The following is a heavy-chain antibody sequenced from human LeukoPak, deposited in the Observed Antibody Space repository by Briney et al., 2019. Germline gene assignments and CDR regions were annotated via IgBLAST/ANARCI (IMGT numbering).Heavy chain of an antibody. Sequence: ASVKVSCKASGYTFTGYYMHWVRQVPGQGLEWMGWINPNSGGTNYAQKFQGWVTMTRDTSISTAYMELSRLRSDDTAVYYCARDWVAAAGPYYYYYGMDVWGQGTTVTDSS. D-gene: IGHD6-13*01. CDR3: ARDWVAAAGPYYYYYGMDV. CDR1: GYTFTGYY. V-gene: IGHV1-2*04. J-gene: IGHJ6*02. CDR2: INPNSGGT.